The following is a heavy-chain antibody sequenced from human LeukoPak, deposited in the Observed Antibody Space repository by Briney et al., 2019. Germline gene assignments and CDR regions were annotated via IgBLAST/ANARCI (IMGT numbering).Heavy chain of an antibody. V-gene: IGHV4-34*01. D-gene: IGHD3-16*02. CDR3: ARFGGPLFDYVWGSYLYFSWFAP. J-gene: IGHJ5*02. CDR1: GGSFSGYY. CDR2: INYSGST. Sequence: SETLSLTCAVYGGSFSGYYWSWIRQPPGKGLEWIGEINYSGSTNYNPSLKSRVTISVDTSKNQFSLKLSSVTAADKAVYYWARFGGPLFDYVWGSYLYFSWFAPWGQEPWSPSPQ.